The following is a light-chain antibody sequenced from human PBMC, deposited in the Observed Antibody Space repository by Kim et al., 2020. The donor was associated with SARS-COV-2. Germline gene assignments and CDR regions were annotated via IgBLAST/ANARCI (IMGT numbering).Light chain of an antibody. Sequence: GQRVTISCSGGSSNIGSNAVSWYQQLPGTAPKLLIYRNDQRPSGVPDRFSGSKSGTSASLAISGLQSEDEADYYCAAWDDSLNGHVFGTGTKVTVL. CDR2: RND. CDR1: SSNIGSNA. J-gene: IGLJ1*01. CDR3: AAWDDSLNGHV. V-gene: IGLV1-44*01.